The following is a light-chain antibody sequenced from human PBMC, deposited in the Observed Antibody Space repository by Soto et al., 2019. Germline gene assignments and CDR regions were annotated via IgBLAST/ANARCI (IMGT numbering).Light chain of an antibody. CDR2: DVS. V-gene: IGKV1-5*01. J-gene: IGKJ4*01. CDR3: QQYQSLT. CDR1: QSINAW. Sequence: DIQMTQSPSTLSASVGDRVTITCRASQSINAWLAWYQQKPGKAPKLLIYDVSTLDSGVPSRFSGSASGTEFTLTISSLESDDFAVYYCQQYQSLTFGGGTKVEIK.